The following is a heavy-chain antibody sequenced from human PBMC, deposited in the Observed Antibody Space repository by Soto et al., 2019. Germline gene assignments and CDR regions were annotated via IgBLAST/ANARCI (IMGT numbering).Heavy chain of an antibody. J-gene: IGHJ6*02. D-gene: IGHD3-10*01. V-gene: IGHV3-43*01. CDR2: ISWDGGST. CDR1: GFTFGDYT. CDR3: AKDGGSYYYGMDV. Sequence: GGSLRLSCAASGFTFGDYTMHWVRQAPGKGLEWVSLISWDGGSTYYADSVKGRFTISRDNSKNSLYLQMNSLRTEDTALYYCAKDGGSYYYGMDVWGQGTTVTVSS.